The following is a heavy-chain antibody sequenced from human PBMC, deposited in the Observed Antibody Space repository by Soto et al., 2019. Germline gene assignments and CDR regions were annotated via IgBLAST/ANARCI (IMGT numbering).Heavy chain of an antibody. CDR1: GGTFSSYA. J-gene: IGHJ4*02. CDR3: ARGPLPLRHFHWHQGE. CDR2: IIPIFGTA. D-gene: IGHD3-9*01. Sequence: SVKVSCKASGGTFSSYAISWVRQAPGQGLEWMGGIIPIFGTANYAQKFQGRVTITADESTSTAYMELSSLRSEDTAVYYCARGPLPLRHFHWHQGEWGQGTMVTV. V-gene: IGHV1-69*13.